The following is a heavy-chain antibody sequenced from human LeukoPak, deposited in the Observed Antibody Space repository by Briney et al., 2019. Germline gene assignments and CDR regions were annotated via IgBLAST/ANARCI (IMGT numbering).Heavy chain of an antibody. J-gene: IGHJ4*02. CDR3: ARARSKALDF. V-gene: IGHV1-46*01. Sequence: ASVKVSCNTSGYTFTNYFIHWVRQVPGQGLEWMGMVNPTGGSTSYAQSFQGRVTLIGDTSTSTVYMEFSALTSEDTAVHYCARARSKALDFWGQGTPVTVSS. D-gene: IGHD5/OR15-5a*01. CDR2: VNPTGGST. CDR1: GYTFTNYF.